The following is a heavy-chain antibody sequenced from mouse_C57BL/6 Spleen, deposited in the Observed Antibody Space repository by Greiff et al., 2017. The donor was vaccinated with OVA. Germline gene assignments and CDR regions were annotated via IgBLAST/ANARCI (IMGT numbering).Heavy chain of an antibody. J-gene: IGHJ3*01. Sequence: EVKLMESGEGLVKPGGSLKLSCAASGFTFSSYAMSWVRQTPEKRLEWVAYISSGGEYIYYADTVKGRFTISRDNARNTLYLQMSSLKSEDTAMYYCTRTNWDGAWFAYWGQGTLVTVSA. CDR1: GFTFSSYA. CDR3: TRTNWDGAWFAY. D-gene: IGHD4-1*01. V-gene: IGHV5-9-1*02. CDR2: ISSGGEYI.